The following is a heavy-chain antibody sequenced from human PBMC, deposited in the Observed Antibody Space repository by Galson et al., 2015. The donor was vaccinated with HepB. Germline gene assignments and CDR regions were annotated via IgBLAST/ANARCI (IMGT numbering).Heavy chain of an antibody. CDR2: VSSAGNNQ. Sequence: SLRLSCAASEFAFNTYTMQWVRQAPGKGLEWVAAVSSAGNNQFHADSVKGRFTFSRDNSENMLYLQMNSLRVDDTAIYYCARDAMGRGSGSYSAFDYWGQGTLVTVSS. CDR1: EFAFNTYT. J-gene: IGHJ4*02. D-gene: IGHD1-26*01. CDR3: ARDAMGRGSGSYSAFDY. V-gene: IGHV3-30-3*01.